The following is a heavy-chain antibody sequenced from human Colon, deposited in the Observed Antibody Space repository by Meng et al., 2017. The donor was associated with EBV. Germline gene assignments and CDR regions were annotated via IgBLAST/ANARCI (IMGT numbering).Heavy chain of an antibody. CDR3: ARATREMATKTHFGY. V-gene: IGHV1-69*01. D-gene: IGHD5-24*01. CDR1: GGTFSSYA. J-gene: IGHJ4*02. Sequence: QVQLVQSGAAVKKPXXXXXVXCKXSGGTFSSYAISWVRQAPGQGLEWMGGIIPIFGTANYAQKFQGRVTITADESTSTAYMELSSLRSEDTAVYYCARATREMATKTHFGYWGQGTLVTVSS. CDR2: IIPIFGTA.